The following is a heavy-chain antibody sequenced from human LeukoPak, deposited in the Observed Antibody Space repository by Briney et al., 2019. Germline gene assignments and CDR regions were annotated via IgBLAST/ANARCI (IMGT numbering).Heavy chain of an antibody. CDR2: INPNSGGT. CDR1: GYTFTGYY. D-gene: IGHD1-26*01. V-gene: IGHV1-2*02. CDR3: ARGGHSESYLYYFAY. J-gene: IGHJ4*02. Sequence: ASVKVSCKASGYTFTGYYLHWVRQAPGQGLEWMGWINPNSGGTNYAQKFQGRVTMTRDTSISTAYMELSRLRSDDTAVYYCARGGHSESYLYYFAYWGQGTLVTVSS.